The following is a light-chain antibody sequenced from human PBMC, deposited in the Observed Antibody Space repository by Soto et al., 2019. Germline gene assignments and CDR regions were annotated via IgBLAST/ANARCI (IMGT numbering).Light chain of an antibody. CDR1: TSDVGGYNY. Sequence: LTPPPSVSGSPWKSTNHSCPGTTSDVGGYNYVSWYQQHPGKAPKLMIYDVSNRPSGVSNRFSGSKSGNTASLTISGLQAEDEADYYCSSYTSSSTYVFGTGTKVTVL. V-gene: IGLV2-14*01. J-gene: IGLJ1*01. CDR3: SSYTSSSTYV. CDR2: DVS.